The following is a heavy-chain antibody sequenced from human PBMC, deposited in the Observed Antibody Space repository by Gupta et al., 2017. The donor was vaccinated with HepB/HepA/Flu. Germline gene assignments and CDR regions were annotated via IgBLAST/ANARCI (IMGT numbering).Heavy chain of an antibody. J-gene: IGHJ6*02. CDR2: INPSGGST. V-gene: IGHV1-46*01. Sequence: QVQLVQSGAEVKKPGASVKVSCKASGYTFTSYSMHWVRQAPGQGLEWMGIINPSGGSTSYAQKFQGRVTMTRDTSTSTVYMELSSLRSEHTAVYYCARDGIGVGGGMDVWGQGTTVTVSS. CDR3: ARDGIGVGGGMDV. D-gene: IGHD6-19*01. CDR1: GYTFTSYS.